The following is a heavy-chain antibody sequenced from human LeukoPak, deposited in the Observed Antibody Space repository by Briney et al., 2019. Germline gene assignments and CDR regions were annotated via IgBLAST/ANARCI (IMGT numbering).Heavy chain of an antibody. Sequence: SETLSLTCTVSGGSISSSSYCWGWIRQPPGKGLEWIVSIYYSGSTYYNPSLKSRITISVDTSKNQFSLKLSSVTAADTAVYYCARAYDYVWGSYRTPFDYWGQGTLVTVSS. V-gene: IGHV4-39*01. CDR2: IYYSGST. J-gene: IGHJ4*02. CDR3: ARAYDYVWGSYRTPFDY. CDR1: GGSISSSSYC. D-gene: IGHD3-16*02.